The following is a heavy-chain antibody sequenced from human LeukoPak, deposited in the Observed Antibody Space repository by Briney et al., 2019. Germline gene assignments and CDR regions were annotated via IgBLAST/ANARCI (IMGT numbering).Heavy chain of an antibody. CDR2: IKQDGSEK. J-gene: IGHJ6*02. Sequence: PGGSLRLSCAASGFTFSTYWMSWVRQAPGKGPEWVANIKQDGSEKYYVDSVKGRFTISRDNAKKSLYLQMNSLRAEDTAVYYRASYSLPPRQQLVNGDFYGMDVWGQGTTVTVSS. CDR3: ASYSLPPRQQLVNGDFYGMDV. V-gene: IGHV3-7*01. CDR1: GFTFSTYW. D-gene: IGHD6-13*01.